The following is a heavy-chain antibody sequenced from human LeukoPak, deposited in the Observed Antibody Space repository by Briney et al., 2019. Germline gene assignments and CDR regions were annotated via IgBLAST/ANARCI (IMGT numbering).Heavy chain of an antibody. D-gene: IGHD2-8*02. V-gene: IGHV4-59*01. CDR1: GGYISSYY. CDR2: IYYSGST. Sequence: PSETLSLTCTVSGGYISSYYWSWIRQPPGKGLEWIGYIYYSGSTNYNPSLKSRVTISVDTSKNQFSLKLRSVTAADTAVYHCARANQDVLVLEWGQGTLVTVSS. CDR3: ARANQDVLVLE. J-gene: IGHJ4*02.